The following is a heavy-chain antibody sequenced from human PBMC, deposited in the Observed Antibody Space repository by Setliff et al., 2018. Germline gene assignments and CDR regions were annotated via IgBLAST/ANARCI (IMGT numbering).Heavy chain of an antibody. V-gene: IGHV1-18*01. CDR1: GYTFTNYG. CDR3: ARHGDASFYYDILTGHSPPYYLDY. CDR2: ISGYNGKT. D-gene: IGHD3-9*01. J-gene: IGHJ4*02. Sequence: ASVKVSCKASGYTFTNYGVSWVRQAPGQGLEWMGWISGYNGKTNYAQKVQGRVSMTTHTSTSTAYMELRSLRSDDTAVYYCARHGDASFYYDILTGHSPPYYLDYWGQGTLVTVSS.